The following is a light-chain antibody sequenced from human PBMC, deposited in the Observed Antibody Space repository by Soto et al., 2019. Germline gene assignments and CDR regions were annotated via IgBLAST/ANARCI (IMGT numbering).Light chain of an antibody. Sequence: QSALTQPASVSGSPGQSITISCTGTSSDIGGYNYVSWYQQHPSKAPKLMIYDVSNRPSGVSNRFFGSKSGNTASLTISGLQAEDEADYYCSSYTSSTTLVFGGGTQLTVL. CDR3: SSYTSSTTLV. CDR2: DVS. CDR1: SSDIGGYNY. J-gene: IGLJ3*02. V-gene: IGLV2-14*01.